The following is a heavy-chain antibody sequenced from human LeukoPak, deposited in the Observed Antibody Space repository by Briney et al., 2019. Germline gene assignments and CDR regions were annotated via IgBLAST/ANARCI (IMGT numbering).Heavy chain of an antibody. Sequence: GGSLRLSCAASGFTFSSYAMSWVRQAPGKGLEWVSAISGSGGSTYYADSVKGRFTVSRDNSKNTLYLQMNSLRAEDTAVYYCAKDQTRYSGSSNYFDYWGQGTLVTVSS. CDR2: ISGSGGST. V-gene: IGHV3-23*01. J-gene: IGHJ4*02. CDR3: AKDQTRYSGSSNYFDY. CDR1: GFTFSSYA. D-gene: IGHD1-26*01.